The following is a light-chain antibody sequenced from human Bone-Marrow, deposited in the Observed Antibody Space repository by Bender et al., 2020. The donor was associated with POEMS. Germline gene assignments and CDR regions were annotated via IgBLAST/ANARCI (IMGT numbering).Light chain of an antibody. CDR1: CSNIGNNF. CDR3: GTWDSSLSAVV. Sequence: QSVLTQPPSVSAAPGQKVTISCSGSCSNIGNNFVSWYEQLPGTAPKLLIYGNDKRPSGIPDRFSGSKSGTSATLGITGLQTGDEADYYCGTWDSSLSAVVFGGGTKLTVL. V-gene: IGLV1-51*02. J-gene: IGLJ2*01. CDR2: GND.